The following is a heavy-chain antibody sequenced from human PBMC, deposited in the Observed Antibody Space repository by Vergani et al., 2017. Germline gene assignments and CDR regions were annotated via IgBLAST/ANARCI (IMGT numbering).Heavy chain of an antibody. CDR1: GGSISSSSYY. CDR3: ASYSGYDYGADY. J-gene: IGHJ4*02. Sequence: LQLQESGPGLVKPSETLSLTCTVSGGSISSSSYYWGWIRQPPGNGLEWIGSIYYSGSTYDNPSLNSRVTISVDTSKNQFSLKLSFVTAADTAVYYCASYSGYDYGADYWGQGTLVTVSS. V-gene: IGHV4-39*01. D-gene: IGHD5-12*01. CDR2: IYYSGST.